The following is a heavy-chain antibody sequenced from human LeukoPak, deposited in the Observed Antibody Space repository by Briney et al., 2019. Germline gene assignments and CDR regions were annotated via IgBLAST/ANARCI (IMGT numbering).Heavy chain of an antibody. Sequence: GGTLTLSCAASGFTLSDSWMSWVRQPPGMGLEWVGRIKSKTNAGTTDYAAPVKGRFTNTSDDSKATLYLQINSLKSEDTAVYYFSADMPASSRACDCWGQGTLVSVSS. V-gene: IGHV3-15*05. CDR2: IKSKTNAGTT. D-gene: IGHD2-15*01. CDR3: SADMPASSRACDC. J-gene: IGHJ4*02. CDR1: GFTLSDSW.